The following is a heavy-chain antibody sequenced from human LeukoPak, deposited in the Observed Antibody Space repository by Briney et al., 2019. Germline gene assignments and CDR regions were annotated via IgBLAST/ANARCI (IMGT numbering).Heavy chain of an antibody. J-gene: IGHJ5*02. Sequence: ASVKVSCKASGYTFTSYGISWVRQAPGQGLEWIGWISVYNGDTNYAQKLQGRVTMTTDTSTSTAHMELRSLRSDDTAVYYCARDFYSITIFGVATSDNWFDPWGQGTLVTVSS. CDR3: ARDFYSITIFGVATSDNWFDP. CDR1: GYTFTSYG. D-gene: IGHD3-3*01. CDR2: ISVYNGDT. V-gene: IGHV1-18*01.